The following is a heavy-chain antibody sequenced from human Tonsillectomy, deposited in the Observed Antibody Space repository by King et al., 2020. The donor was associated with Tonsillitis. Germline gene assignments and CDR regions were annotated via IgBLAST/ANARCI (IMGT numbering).Heavy chain of an antibody. CDR3: ARAQIYYDSSGYYPLIDY. CDR2: IYYSGST. Sequence: QLQESGPGLVKPSQTLSLTCTVSGGSISSGGYYWSWIRQHPGKGLEWIGSIYYSGSTYYNPSLKSRVTISVDTSKNQFSLKLSSVTAADTAVYYCARAQIYYDSSGYYPLIDYWGQGTLVTVSS. J-gene: IGHJ4*02. CDR1: GGSISSGGYY. V-gene: IGHV4-31*03. D-gene: IGHD3-22*01.